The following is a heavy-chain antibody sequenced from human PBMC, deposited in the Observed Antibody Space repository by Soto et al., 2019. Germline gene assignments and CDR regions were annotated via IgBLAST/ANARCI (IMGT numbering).Heavy chain of an antibody. CDR3: TRDSSYYGAGRGVLDY. D-gene: IGHD3-10*01. CDR1: GFSISNNY. CDR2: INSDGRT. J-gene: IGHJ4*02. Sequence: EVRLVESGGGLVQPGRSLRLSCAVSGFSISNNYISWVRQARGQGLDWVSAINSDGRTYYADSVQGRFTVSRDTSRNTVYLQMNNLRVDDSAVYHCTRDSSYYGAGRGVLDYWGQGAPVTVSS. V-gene: IGHV3-66*01.